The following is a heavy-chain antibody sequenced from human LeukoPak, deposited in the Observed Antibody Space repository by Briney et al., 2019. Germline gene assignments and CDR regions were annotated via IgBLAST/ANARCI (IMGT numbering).Heavy chain of an antibody. J-gene: IGHJ6*02. D-gene: IGHD3-10*01. CDR2: ISSSSSTI. Sequence: PSETLSLTCTVYGGSISSSSYHWGWIRQPPGKGLEWVSYISSSSSTIYYADSVKGRFTISRDNAKNSLYLQMNSLRAEDTAVYYCARGYYYGSGSYSAYYYYYGVDVWGQGTTVTVSS. CDR1: GGSISSSS. CDR3: ARGYYYGSGSYSAYYYYYGVDV. V-gene: IGHV3-48*04.